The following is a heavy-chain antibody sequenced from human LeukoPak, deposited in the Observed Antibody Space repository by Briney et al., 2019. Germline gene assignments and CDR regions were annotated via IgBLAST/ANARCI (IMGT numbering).Heavy chain of an antibody. Sequence: SETLSLTCAVYGGSFSGYYWSWIRQPPGKGREWIGEINHSGSTNYNPSLKSRVTISVDTSKNQFSLKLSSVTAADTAVYYCARGKAPPYYDFWSGSLPFDYWGQGTLVTVSS. CDR1: GGSFSGYY. CDR3: ARGKAPPYYDFWSGSLPFDY. D-gene: IGHD3-3*01. CDR2: INHSGST. J-gene: IGHJ4*02. V-gene: IGHV4-34*01.